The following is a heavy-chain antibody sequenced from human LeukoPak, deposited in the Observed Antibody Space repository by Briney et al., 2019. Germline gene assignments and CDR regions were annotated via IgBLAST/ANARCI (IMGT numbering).Heavy chain of an antibody. CDR3: ARDITGDPPPYYFDY. Sequence: GMPLRLSFAASGFTFRNYGLHWVRQAPGKDLQCVAVMWFDGSRKYYADSVKGRFTISRDNSKSMLYLQMNSLRAEDTAVYYCARDITGDPPPYYFDYWGQGTLVTVAS. D-gene: IGHD7-27*01. V-gene: IGHV3-33*01. J-gene: IGHJ4*02. CDR2: MWFDGSRK. CDR1: GFTFRNYG.